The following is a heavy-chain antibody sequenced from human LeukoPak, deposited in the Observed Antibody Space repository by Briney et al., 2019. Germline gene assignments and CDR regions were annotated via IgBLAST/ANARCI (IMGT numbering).Heavy chain of an antibody. D-gene: IGHD3-9*01. CDR3: ARRVDSRGPNDAFDI. CDR2: IWYDGSNK. V-gene: IGHV3-33*01. J-gene: IGHJ3*02. CDR1: GFTFSSYG. Sequence: GSLILSCAASGFTFSSYGMHWVRQAPGKGLEWVAVIWYDGSNKYYADSVKGRFTISRDNSKNTLYLQMNSLRAEDTAVYYCARRVDSRGPNDAFDIWGQGTMVTVSS.